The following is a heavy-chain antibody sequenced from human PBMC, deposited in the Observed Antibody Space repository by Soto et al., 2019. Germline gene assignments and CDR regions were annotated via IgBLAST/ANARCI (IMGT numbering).Heavy chain of an antibody. Sequence: QVQLQESGPGLVKPSQTLSLTCTLSGDPITSGGFFWTWIRQHPAKGLEWIGYIYYSGVTYYNPSLXXXAXLSVDTSKNQFSLNLSSVTAADTAMYYCARDLRGRRSGRFDPWGQGTLVTVSS. CDR1: GDPITSGGFF. CDR3: ARDLRGRRSGRFDP. J-gene: IGHJ5*02. V-gene: IGHV4-31*03. CDR2: IYYSGVT. D-gene: IGHD3-10*01.